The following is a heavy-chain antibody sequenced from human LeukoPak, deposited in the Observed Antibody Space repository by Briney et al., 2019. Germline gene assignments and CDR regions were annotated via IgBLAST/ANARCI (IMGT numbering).Heavy chain of an antibody. CDR2: INPNSGGT. Sequence: ASVKVSCKASGYTFTGYYMHWVRQAPGQGLEWMGWINPNSGGTNYAQKFQGRVTMTRDTSISTAYMELRRLRSDDTAVYYCARAPRGYSYGPLYYFDYWGQGTLVTVSS. V-gene: IGHV1-2*02. CDR1: GYTFTGYY. J-gene: IGHJ4*02. D-gene: IGHD5-18*01. CDR3: ARAPRGYSYGPLYYFDY.